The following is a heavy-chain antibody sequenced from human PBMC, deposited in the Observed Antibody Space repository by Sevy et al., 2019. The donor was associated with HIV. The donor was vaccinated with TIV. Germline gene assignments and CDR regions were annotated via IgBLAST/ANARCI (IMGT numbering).Heavy chain of an antibody. CDR3: ARGGGYCGGDCYSIDY. Sequence: GGSLRLSCAASGFTFSSYVMHWDRQAPGKGLEWVALIWYDGTIKYYADSVKGRFTISRDNSKDTLFLQMNSLTPEDTAVYYCARGGGYCGGDCYSIDYWRQGALVTVSS. D-gene: IGHD2-21*02. CDR2: IWYDGTIK. V-gene: IGHV3-33*08. J-gene: IGHJ4*02. CDR1: GFTFSSYV.